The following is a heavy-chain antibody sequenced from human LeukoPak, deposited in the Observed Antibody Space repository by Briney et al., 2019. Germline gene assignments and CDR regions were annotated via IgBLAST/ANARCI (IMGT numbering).Heavy chain of an antibody. D-gene: IGHD2/OR15-2a*01. Sequence: PSETLSLTCSVSGGSITNYYWNWIRQPAGKGLEWIGRMYTSGNTNENPSLKSRITMSLDMSKNQFSLKLRSVTAADTAVYYCVREDSSTYHPFDYWGQGALVTVSS. CDR3: VREDSSTYHPFDY. CDR2: MYTSGNT. V-gene: IGHV4-4*07. CDR1: GGSITNYY. J-gene: IGHJ4*02.